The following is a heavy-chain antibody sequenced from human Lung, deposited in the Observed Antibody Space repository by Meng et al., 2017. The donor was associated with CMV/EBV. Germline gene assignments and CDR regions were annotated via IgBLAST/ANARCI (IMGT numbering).Heavy chain of an antibody. CDR3: ARRPWGLDV. Sequence: GESLKISCAASGFTFSSYWMSWVRQAPGKGLEWVANINQDGSEKYYVDSVKGRFTISRDNAKDSLYLQMNALRAEDTAVYYCARRPWGLDVWGQGTTVTVSS. CDR2: INQDGSEK. J-gene: IGHJ6*02. V-gene: IGHV3-7*01. CDR1: GFTFSSYW.